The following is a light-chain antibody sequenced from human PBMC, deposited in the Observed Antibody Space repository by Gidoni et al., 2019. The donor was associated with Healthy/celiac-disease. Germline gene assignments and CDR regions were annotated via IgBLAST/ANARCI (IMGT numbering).Light chain of an antibody. CDR2: EDN. V-gene: IGLV6-57*03. CDR1: SGSIASNY. Sequence: NFMLTQPHSVSESPGKTVTISCTRSSGSIASNYVQWYQQRPGSAPTTVIYEDNQRPSGVPDRFSGSIDSSSNSASLTISGLKTEDEADYYCQSYDSSTPSFGGGTKLTVL. J-gene: IGLJ3*02. CDR3: QSYDSSTPS.